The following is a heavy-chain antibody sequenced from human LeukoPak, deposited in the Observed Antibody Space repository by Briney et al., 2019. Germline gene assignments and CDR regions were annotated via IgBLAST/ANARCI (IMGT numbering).Heavy chain of an antibody. V-gene: IGHV4-34*01. J-gene: IGHJ4*02. CDR3: ARGRRYYYDSSGYVDY. D-gene: IGHD3-22*01. Sequence: SETLSLTCAVYGGSFRGYYWSWIRQPPGKGLEWIGEINHSGSTNYNPSLKSRVTISVDTSKNQFSLKLSSVTAADTAVYYCARGRRYYYDSSGYVDYWGQGTLVTVSS. CDR1: GGSFRGYY. CDR2: INHSGST.